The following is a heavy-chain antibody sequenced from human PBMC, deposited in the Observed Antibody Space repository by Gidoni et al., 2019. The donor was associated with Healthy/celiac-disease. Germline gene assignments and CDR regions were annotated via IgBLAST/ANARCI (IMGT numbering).Heavy chain of an antibody. D-gene: IGHD6-13*01. CDR3: ARAHAGYSSSWYDY. CDR2: IYYSGST. J-gene: IGHJ4*02. CDR1: GRSISSYY. Sequence: QVQLQESGPGLVKPSETLSLTCTVSGRSISSYYWSWIRQPPGKGLELIGYIYYSGSTNYNPSLKSRVTISVDTSKNQFSLKLSSVTAADTAVYYCARAHAGYSSSWYDYWGQGTLVTVSS. V-gene: IGHV4-59*01.